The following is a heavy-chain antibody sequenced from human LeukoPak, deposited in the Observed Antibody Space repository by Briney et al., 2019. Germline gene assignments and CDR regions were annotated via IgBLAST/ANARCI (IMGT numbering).Heavy chain of an antibody. Sequence: SVKVSCKAFGGTFSSYSISWVRQAPGQGLEWMGGIIPIFGTANYAQKFQGRVTITADESTSTAYMELSSLRSEDTAVYYCARGEGVRFLEWLNWFDPWGQGTLVTVSS. D-gene: IGHD3-3*01. CDR1: GGTFSSYS. CDR3: ARGEGVRFLEWLNWFDP. V-gene: IGHV1-69*01. CDR2: IIPIFGTA. J-gene: IGHJ5*02.